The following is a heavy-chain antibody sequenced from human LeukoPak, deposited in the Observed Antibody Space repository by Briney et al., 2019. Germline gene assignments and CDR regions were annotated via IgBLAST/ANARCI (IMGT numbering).Heavy chain of an antibody. CDR2: IWYDGSNK. CDR1: GFTFSSYG. CDR3: ARSGYCSSTSCRYYYYGMDV. D-gene: IGHD2-2*01. V-gene: IGHV3-33*01. Sequence: GGSLRLSCAAPGFTFSSYGMHWARQAPGKGLEWVAVIWYDGSNKYYANSVKGRFTISRDNSKNTLYLQMNSLRAEDTAVYYCARSGYCSSTSCRYYYYGMDVWGQGTTVTVSS. J-gene: IGHJ6*02.